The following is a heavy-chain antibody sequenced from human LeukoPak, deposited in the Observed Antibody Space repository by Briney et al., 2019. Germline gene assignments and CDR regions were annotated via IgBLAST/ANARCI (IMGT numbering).Heavy chain of an antibody. D-gene: IGHD3-22*01. CDR1: GVSTSTGGYY. J-gene: IGHJ4*02. V-gene: IGHV4-31*03. Sequence: SETLSLTCTVSGVSTSTGGYYWSWIRQHPGKGPEWIGYIYYSGSTYYNPSLKSRVSISVDTSKIQFSLKLSSMTAADTAVYYCARDSSGYGRFDFWGQGTLVTVSS. CDR2: IYYSGST. CDR3: ARDSSGYGRFDF.